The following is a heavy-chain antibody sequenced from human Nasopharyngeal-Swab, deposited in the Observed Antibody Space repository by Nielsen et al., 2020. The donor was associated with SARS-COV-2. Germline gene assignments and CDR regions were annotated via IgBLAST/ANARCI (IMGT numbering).Heavy chain of an antibody. V-gene: IGHV1-69*13. Sequence: SVKVSCKASGGTFSSYAISWVRQAPGQGLEWMGGIIPIFGTANYAQKFQGRVTITADESTSTAYMELSSLRSEDTAVCYCARVGDTAMADAFDIWGQGTMVTVSS. D-gene: IGHD5-18*01. CDR3: ARVGDTAMADAFDI. J-gene: IGHJ3*02. CDR2: IIPIFGTA. CDR1: GGTFSSYA.